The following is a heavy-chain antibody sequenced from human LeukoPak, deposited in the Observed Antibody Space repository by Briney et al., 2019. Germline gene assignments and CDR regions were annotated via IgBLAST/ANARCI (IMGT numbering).Heavy chain of an antibody. D-gene: IGHD3-22*01. CDR2: IYPNNSDS. CDR1: GYTFTNYW. CDR3: ALSNEAFDSAGYFDY. V-gene: IGHV5-51*01. J-gene: IGHJ4*02. Sequence: GESLKISCKGSGYTFTNYWVGWVRQMPGKGLEWMGTIYPNNSDSRYNPSIRGQVTISVDRSITTAYLLWKSLKASDTAFYYCALSNEAFDSAGYFDYWGQGTLVTVSS.